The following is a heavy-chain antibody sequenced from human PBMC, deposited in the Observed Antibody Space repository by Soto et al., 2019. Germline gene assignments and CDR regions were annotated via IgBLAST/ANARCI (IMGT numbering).Heavy chain of an antibody. CDR3: ARGWDYGEIAFDI. D-gene: IGHD4-17*01. V-gene: IGHV1-69*06. CDR1: GGTFSSYA. J-gene: IGHJ3*02. Sequence: SVKVSCKASGGTFSSYAISWVRQAPGQGLEWMGGIIAINGTANYAQKLQGRVTITADTSTSTAYMELRSLRSDDTAVYYCARGWDYGEIAFDIWGQGTMVTVSS. CDR2: IIAINGTA.